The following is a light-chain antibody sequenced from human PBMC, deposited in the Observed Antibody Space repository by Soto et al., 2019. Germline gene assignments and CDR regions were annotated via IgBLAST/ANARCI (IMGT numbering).Light chain of an antibody. J-gene: IGKJ1*01. CDR2: GAS. CDR1: QSVSSSY. CDR3: QQYGSSRT. V-gene: IGKV3-20*01. Sequence: EIVLTQSPGTLSLSPGERATLSCRASQSVSSSYLAWYQQKPGQAPRLLIYGASSRATGIPDRFSGSGSGTYFTLTISRLEPEDFAEYYCQQYGSSRTFGQGTKVEIK.